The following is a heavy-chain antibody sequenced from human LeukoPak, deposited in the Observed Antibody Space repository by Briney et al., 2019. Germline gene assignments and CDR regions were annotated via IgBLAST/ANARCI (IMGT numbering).Heavy chain of an antibody. V-gene: IGHV4-61*02. D-gene: IGHD1-14*01. Sequence: PSQTLSLTCTVSGGSISSGTYYWSWIRQPAGKGLEWIGRISTSESTNYNSSLKSRVTISVDTPKNQFSLKLSSVTAADTAVYYCARGALPGADKYYFDYWGQGTLVTVSS. CDR3: ARGALPGADKYYFDY. J-gene: IGHJ4*02. CDR1: GGSISSGTYY. CDR2: ISTSEST.